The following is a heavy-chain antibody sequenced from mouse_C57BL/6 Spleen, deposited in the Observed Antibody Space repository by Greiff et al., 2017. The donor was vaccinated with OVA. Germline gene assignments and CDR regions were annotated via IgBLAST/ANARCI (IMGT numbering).Heavy chain of an antibody. CDR3: ARYKTVVGDWYFDV. Sequence: EVKLMESGGGLVQPGGSLSLSCAASGFTFTDYYMSWVRQPPGKALEWLGFIRNKANGYTTEYSASVKGRFTISRDNSQSILYLQMNALRAEDSATDDCARYKTVVGDWYFDVWGTGTTVTVSS. J-gene: IGHJ1*03. D-gene: IGHD1-1*01. CDR1: GFTFTDYY. CDR2: IRNKANGYTT. V-gene: IGHV7-3*01.